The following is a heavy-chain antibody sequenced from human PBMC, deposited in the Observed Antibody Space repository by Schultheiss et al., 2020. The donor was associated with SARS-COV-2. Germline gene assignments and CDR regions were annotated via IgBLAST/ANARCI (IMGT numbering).Heavy chain of an antibody. CDR3: ARAGGYYGSRGYGMDV. CDR1: GFTFDDYA. V-gene: IGHV3-30*03. Sequence: GGSLRLSCAASGFTFDDYAMHWVRQAPGKGLEWVAVISYDGSNKYYADSVKGRFTISRDNAKNSLYLQMNSLRAEDTAVYYCARAGGYYGSRGYGMDVWGQGTTVTVSS. CDR2: ISYDGSNK. D-gene: IGHD3-10*01. J-gene: IGHJ6*02.